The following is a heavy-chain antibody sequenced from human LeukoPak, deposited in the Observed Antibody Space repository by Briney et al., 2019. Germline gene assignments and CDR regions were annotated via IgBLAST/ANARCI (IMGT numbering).Heavy chain of an antibody. Sequence: SETLSLTCTVSGGSICSGSYYWSWIRQPAGKGLEWIGRIYTSGSTNYNPSLKSRVTISVDTSKNQFSLKLSSVTAADTAVYYCARGATDFWSGYYTGVGDYYYMDVWGKGTTVTVSS. CDR2: IYTSGST. V-gene: IGHV4-61*02. CDR3: ARGATDFWSGYYTGVGDYYYMDV. D-gene: IGHD3-3*01. J-gene: IGHJ6*03. CDR1: GGSICSGSYY.